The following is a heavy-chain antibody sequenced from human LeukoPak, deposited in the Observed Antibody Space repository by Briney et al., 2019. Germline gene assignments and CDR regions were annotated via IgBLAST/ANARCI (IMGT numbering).Heavy chain of an antibody. CDR1: GGSISSSSYY. V-gene: IGHV4-39*07. Sequence: SETLSLTCTVSGGSISSSSYYWGWIRQPPGKGLEWFGSIYYSWSTYYNPSLKSRVTISVDTSKNQFSLKLSSVTAADTAVYYCARDREDIVVVVAANTNYFDYWGQGTLVTVSS. CDR3: ARDREDIVVVVAANTNYFDY. D-gene: IGHD2-15*01. CDR2: IYYSWST. J-gene: IGHJ4*02.